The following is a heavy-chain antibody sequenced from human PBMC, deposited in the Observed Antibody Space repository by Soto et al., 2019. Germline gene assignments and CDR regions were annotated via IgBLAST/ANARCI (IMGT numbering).Heavy chain of an antibody. V-gene: IGHV3-23*01. CDR1: GFTFSNYA. CDR2: ISGIGGTT. CDR3: AKFFVETGSNSGWPWSFHY. D-gene: IGHD6-25*01. J-gene: IGHJ4*02. Sequence: EVQLLESGGGLVQPGRSLRLSCAASGFTFSNYAMSWVRQAPGQGLDWVSAISGIGGTTYYADSVKGRFNISKDNSKNSLFLQMNSLRAEDAAVYYCAKFFVETGSNSGWPWSFHYWGQGTLVTVSS.